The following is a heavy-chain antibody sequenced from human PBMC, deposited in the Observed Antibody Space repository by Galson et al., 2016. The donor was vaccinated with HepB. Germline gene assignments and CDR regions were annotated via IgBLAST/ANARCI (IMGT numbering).Heavy chain of an antibody. CDR2: IRGSDNVP. CDR1: GLAFSYHV. D-gene: IGHD3-10*01. J-gene: IGHJ4*02. Sequence: SLRLSCAGSGLAFSYHVMYWVRQAPGKGLEWVSAIRGSDNVPTCADSVKGRFTIFRDDSRNAVFLQMNSLRADDTAIYYCAKLGVRVATGGVDYWGQGTLVTVSS. V-gene: IGHV3-23*01. CDR3: AKLGVRVATGGVDY.